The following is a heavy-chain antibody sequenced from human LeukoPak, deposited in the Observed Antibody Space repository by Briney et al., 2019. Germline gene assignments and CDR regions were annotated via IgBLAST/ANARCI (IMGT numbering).Heavy chain of an antibody. Sequence: GGSLRLSCAASGFTFSSYAMHWVRQAPGEGLEWVAVISYDGSNKYYADSVKGRFTISRDNSKNTLYLQMNSLRAEDTAVHYCARSGSGLGAFDIWGQGTMVTVSS. CDR2: ISYDGSNK. J-gene: IGHJ3*02. D-gene: IGHD6-19*01. V-gene: IGHV3-30*04. CDR1: GFTFSSYA. CDR3: ARSGSGLGAFDI.